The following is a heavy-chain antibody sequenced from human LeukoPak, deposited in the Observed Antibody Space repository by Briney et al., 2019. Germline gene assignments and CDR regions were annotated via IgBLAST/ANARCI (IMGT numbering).Heavy chain of an antibody. Sequence: GGSLRLSCTGSGFTFGDYAVSWVRQAQGNGLEWVGFIRSKAYGGTTEYAASVKGRFITSRDDSKSIAYLQMNSLKTEDTAVYYCTRVDYGYIVDNWGQGTLVTVSS. V-gene: IGHV3-49*04. CDR3: TRVDYGYIVDN. CDR2: IRSKAYGGTT. CDR1: GFTFGDYA. D-gene: IGHD5-18*01. J-gene: IGHJ4*02.